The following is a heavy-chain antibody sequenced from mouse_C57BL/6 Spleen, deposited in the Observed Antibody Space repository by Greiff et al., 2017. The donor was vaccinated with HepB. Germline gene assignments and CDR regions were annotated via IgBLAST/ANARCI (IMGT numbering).Heavy chain of an antibody. CDR1: GYTFTDYE. CDR3: TREAYDGYYGAY. V-gene: IGHV1-15*01. J-gene: IGHJ3*01. CDR2: IDPETGGT. D-gene: IGHD2-3*01. Sequence: QVQLQQSGAELVRPGASVTLSCKASGYTFTDYEMHWVKQTPVHGLEWIGAIDPETGGTAYNQKFKGKAILTADKSSSTAYMELRSLTSEDSAVYYCTREAYDGYYGAYWGQGTLVTVSA.